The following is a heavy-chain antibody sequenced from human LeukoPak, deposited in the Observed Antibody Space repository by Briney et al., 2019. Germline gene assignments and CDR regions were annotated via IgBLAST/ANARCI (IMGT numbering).Heavy chain of an antibody. Sequence: ASVKVSCKASGYTFTSYDISWVRQAPGQGLEWMGWMNPNSGNAGYAQRFQGRVAMTRNNSISTAYMELTSLRSEDTAVYYCGRPLQRGSWTQRALDYWGQGTLVTVSS. D-gene: IGHD3-10*01. CDR3: GRPLQRGSWTQRALDY. J-gene: IGHJ4*02. CDR1: GYTFTSYD. V-gene: IGHV1-8*01. CDR2: MNPNSGNA.